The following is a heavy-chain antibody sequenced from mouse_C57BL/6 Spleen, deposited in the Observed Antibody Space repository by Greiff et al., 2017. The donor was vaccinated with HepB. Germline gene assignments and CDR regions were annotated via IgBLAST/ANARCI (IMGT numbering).Heavy chain of an antibody. V-gene: IGHV5-9*01. D-gene: IGHD1-1*01. CDR2: ISGGGGNT. CDR1: GFTFSSYT. Sequence: DVQLVESGGGLVKPGGSLKLSCAASGFTFSSYTMSWVRQTPEKRLEWVATISGGGGNTYYPDSVQGRFTISRDNAKNTLYLQMSSLRSEDTALYYCARLFTTVVAHWYFDVWGTGTTVTVSS. CDR3: ARLFTTVVAHWYFDV. J-gene: IGHJ1*03.